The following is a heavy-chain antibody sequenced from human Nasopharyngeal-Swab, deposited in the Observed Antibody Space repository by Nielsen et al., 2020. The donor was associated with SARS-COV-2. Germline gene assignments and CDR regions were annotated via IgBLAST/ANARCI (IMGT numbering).Heavy chain of an antibody. Sequence: GESLKISCAASGFTFSSFGMNWVRQAPGKGLEWVASISSSSSHIYFGDSVRGRFTISRDNARNSLFLQMNSLRAEDTAVYYCARDYRSFTNAFYFSKYYMDVWGKGTTVTVSS. CDR1: GFTFSSFG. CDR2: ISSSSSHI. J-gene: IGHJ6*03. V-gene: IGHV3-21*06. D-gene: IGHD6-6*01. CDR3: ARDYRSFTNAFYFSKYYMDV.